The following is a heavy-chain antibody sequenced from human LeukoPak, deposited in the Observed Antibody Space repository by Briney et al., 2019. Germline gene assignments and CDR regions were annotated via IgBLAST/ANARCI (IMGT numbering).Heavy chain of an antibody. CDR3: ARMGEMATIHNWFDP. V-gene: IGHV1-69*13. Sequence: ASVEVSCKASGGTFSSYAISWVRQAPGQGLEWMGGIIPIFGTANYAQKFQGRVTITADESTSTAYMELSSLRSEDTAVYYCARMGEMATIHNWFDPWGQGTLVTVSS. CDR1: GGTFSSYA. J-gene: IGHJ5*02. CDR2: IIPIFGTA. D-gene: IGHD5-24*01.